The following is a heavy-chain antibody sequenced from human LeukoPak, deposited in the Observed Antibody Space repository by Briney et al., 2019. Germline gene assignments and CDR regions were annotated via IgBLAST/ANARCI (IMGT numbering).Heavy chain of an antibody. CDR2: IIPIFGTA. D-gene: IGHD6-19*01. Sequence: ASVTVSCKASGGTFSSYAISWVRQAPGQGLEWMGGIIPIFGTANYAQKFQGRVTITADESTSTAYMELSSLRSEDTAVYYCARESAVAGTTYDYWGQGTLVTVPS. CDR1: GGTFSSYA. J-gene: IGHJ4*02. CDR3: ARESAVAGTTYDY. V-gene: IGHV1-69*13.